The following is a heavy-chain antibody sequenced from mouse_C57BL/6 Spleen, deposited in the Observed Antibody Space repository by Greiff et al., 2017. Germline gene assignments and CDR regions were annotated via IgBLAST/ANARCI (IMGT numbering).Heavy chain of an antibody. CDR3: ARASDYYGSSYAMDY. CDR1: GYTFTDHT. V-gene: IGHV1-78*01. CDR2: IYPRDGST. D-gene: IGHD1-1*01. Sequence: QVQLQQSDAELVKPGASVKISCKASGYTFTDHTIHWMKQRPEQGLEWIGYIYPRDGSTKYNEKFKGKATLTADKSSSTAYMQLNSLTPEDSAVXFCARASDYYGSSYAMDYWGQGTSVTVSS. J-gene: IGHJ4*01.